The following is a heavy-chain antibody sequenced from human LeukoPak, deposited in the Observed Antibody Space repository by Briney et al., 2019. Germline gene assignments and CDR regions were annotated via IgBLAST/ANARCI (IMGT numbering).Heavy chain of an antibody. Sequence: GRSLRLSCTASGFTFGDYAMSWFRQAPGKGLEWVGLIRSKAYGGTTEYAASVKGRFTISRDDSKSIAYLQMNSLKTEDTAVYYCTKAFQLVVSDYWGQGTLVTVSS. V-gene: IGHV3-49*03. D-gene: IGHD6-6*01. CDR3: TKAFQLVVSDY. CDR1: GFTFGDYA. J-gene: IGHJ4*02. CDR2: IRSKAYGGTT.